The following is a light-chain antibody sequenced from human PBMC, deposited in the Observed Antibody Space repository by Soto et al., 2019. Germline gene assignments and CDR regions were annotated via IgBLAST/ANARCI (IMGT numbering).Light chain of an antibody. Sequence: ENVLTQSPGTLSLSPGEGATLSCRASQSVSSGYLAWFQQKPGQTPRLLIYSASTRATGIPDRFSGSGSGTDFTLTISRLEPEDFAVYYCQQYGNSPYTFGQGTKVDI. CDR3: QQYGNSPYT. V-gene: IGKV3-20*01. CDR1: QSVSSGY. CDR2: SAS. J-gene: IGKJ2*01.